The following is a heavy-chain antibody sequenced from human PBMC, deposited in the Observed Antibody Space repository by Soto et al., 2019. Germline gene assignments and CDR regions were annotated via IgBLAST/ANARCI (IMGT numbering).Heavy chain of an antibody. J-gene: IGHJ3*01. CDR3: ARGQWGAFDL. D-gene: IGHD1-26*01. Sequence: DVQLVESGGGSVQPGGSLSLSCAATGFTFSYYWMHWVRQAPGKGLVWVSRIHSDGSSTTDADSVKGRFTISRDNAKNTVYLQMNSLRAEDTAVYYCARGQWGAFDLWGPGTMVTVAS. V-gene: IGHV3-74*01. CDR1: GFTFSYYW. CDR2: IHSDGSST.